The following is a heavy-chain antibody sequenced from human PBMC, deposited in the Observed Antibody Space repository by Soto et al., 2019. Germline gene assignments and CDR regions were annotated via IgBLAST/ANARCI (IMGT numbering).Heavy chain of an antibody. CDR3: ALAMTMSLARIFGMDV. Sequence: LRLSCAASGFFFKNYAMRWVRLAPFKGLEWVAYLFYDGSNKNYADSVKGRFSVSRDNSEGMLFLQMNNLRVEDTGVYFCALAMTMSLARIFGMDVWGQGTTVTVYS. V-gene: IGHV3-33*01. D-gene: IGHD3-3*01. J-gene: IGHJ6*02. CDR2: LFYDGSNK. CDR1: GFFFKNYA.